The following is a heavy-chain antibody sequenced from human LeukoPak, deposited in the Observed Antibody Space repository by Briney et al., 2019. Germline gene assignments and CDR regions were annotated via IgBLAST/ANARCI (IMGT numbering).Heavy chain of an antibody. V-gene: IGHV4-59*08. CDR3: ARHGLDFWSGYPRYYFDY. CDR1: GGSISSYY. CDR2: IYYSGST. J-gene: IGHJ4*02. D-gene: IGHD3-3*01. Sequence: SETLSLTCTVSGGSISSYYWSWIRQPPGKGLEWIGYIYYSGSTNYNPSRKSRVTISVDTSKNQFSLKLSSVTAADTAVYYCARHGLDFWSGYPRYYFDYWGQGTLVTVSS.